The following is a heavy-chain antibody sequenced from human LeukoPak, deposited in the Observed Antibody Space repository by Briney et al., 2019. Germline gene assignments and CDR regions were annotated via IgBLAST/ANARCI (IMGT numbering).Heavy chain of an antibody. D-gene: IGHD3-16*02. CDR3: ARDVITFGGVLVLFDS. V-gene: IGHV1-18*01. CDR2: ISAYNVNT. CDR1: GYTFTSHG. J-gene: IGHJ4*02. Sequence: ASVQVSCKASGYTFTSHGIRWVRQAPGQGLDWIGWISAYNVNTNYAQKLQAKVTMSTDTSTSTASMELRSLGSDGPGVYSCARDVITFGGVLVLFDSWGQGPLVPVSS.